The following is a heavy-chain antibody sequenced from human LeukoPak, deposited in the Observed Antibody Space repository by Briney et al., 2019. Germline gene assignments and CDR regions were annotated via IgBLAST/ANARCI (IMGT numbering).Heavy chain of an antibody. Sequence: GGSLRLPCAASGFTFSSYSMNWVRQAPGKGLEWVSSISSSSSYIYYADSVKGRFTISRDNAKNSLYLQMNSLRAEDTAVYYCARGFLTGYSNWFDPWGQGTLVTVSS. CDR2: ISSSSSYI. D-gene: IGHD3-9*01. J-gene: IGHJ5*02. CDR1: GFTFSSYS. CDR3: ARGFLTGYSNWFDP. V-gene: IGHV3-21*01.